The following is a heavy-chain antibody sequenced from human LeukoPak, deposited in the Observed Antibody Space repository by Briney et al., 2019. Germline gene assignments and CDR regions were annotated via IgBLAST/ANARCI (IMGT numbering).Heavy chain of an antibody. Sequence: GGSLRLSCAASGFTFSSYAMSWVRQAPGKGLEWVSAISGSGGSTYYADSVKGRFTISRDNSKNTLYLQMNSLRAEDTAVYYCAKDPGDYYGSGTYVYWGQGALVTVSS. CDR3: AKDPGDYYGSGTYVY. V-gene: IGHV3-23*01. J-gene: IGHJ4*02. D-gene: IGHD3-10*01. CDR2: ISGSGGST. CDR1: GFTFSSYA.